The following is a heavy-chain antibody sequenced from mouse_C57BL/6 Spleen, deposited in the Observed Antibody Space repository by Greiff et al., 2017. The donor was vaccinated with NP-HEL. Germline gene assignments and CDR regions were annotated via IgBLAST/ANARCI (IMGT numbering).Heavy chain of an antibody. Sequence: QVQLKESGPGLVAPSQSLSITCTVSGFSLTSYGVDWVRQPPGQGLEWLGVIWGGGSTNYNSALMSRLSISKDNSKSQVFLKMHSLQTDDTAMYYCGKHAGVRGAYAMDGWGQGTSVTVDS. J-gene: IGHJ4*01. CDR1: GFSLTSYG. V-gene: IGHV2-9*01. CDR3: GKHAGVRGAYAMDG. CDR2: IWGGGST. D-gene: IGHD5-1*01.